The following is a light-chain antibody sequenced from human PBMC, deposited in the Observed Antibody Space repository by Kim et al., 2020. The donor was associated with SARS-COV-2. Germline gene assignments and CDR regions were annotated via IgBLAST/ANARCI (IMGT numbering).Light chain of an antibody. V-gene: IGLV6-57*03. Sequence: GKTVTISCTRGSGSIAGNYVQWSQQRPGSAPTTVIYEDNQRPSGVPDRFSGSIDSSSNSASLTISGLKTEDEADYYCQSYDSSNQVFGGGTQLTVL. CDR1: SGSIAGNY. CDR2: EDN. J-gene: IGLJ2*01. CDR3: QSYDSSNQV.